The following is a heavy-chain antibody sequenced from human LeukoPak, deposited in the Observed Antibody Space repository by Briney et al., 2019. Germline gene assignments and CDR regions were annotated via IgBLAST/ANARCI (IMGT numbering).Heavy chain of an antibody. CDR3: AKRGVVIRVILVGFHKEAYYFDS. CDR1: GLTLSNYG. V-gene: IGHV3-23*01. D-gene: IGHD3-22*01. CDR2: ISGSGGST. J-gene: IGHJ4*02. Sequence: PGGSLRLSCAVSGLTLSNYGMSWVRQAPGKGLEWVAGISGSGGSTNYADSVKGRFTISRDNPKNTLYLQMNSLTVEDTAVYFCAKRGVVIRVILVGFHKEAYYFDSWGQGALVTVSS.